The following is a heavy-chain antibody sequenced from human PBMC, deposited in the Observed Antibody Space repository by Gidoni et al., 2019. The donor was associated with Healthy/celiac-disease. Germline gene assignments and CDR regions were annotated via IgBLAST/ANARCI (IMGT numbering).Heavy chain of an antibody. J-gene: IGHJ4*02. CDR1: GFTFSNAW. Sequence: EVQLVESGGGLVKPGGSLRLSCAASGFTFSNAWMSWVRQAPGKGLEWVGRIKSKTDGGTTDYAAPVKGRFTISRDDSKNTLYLQMNSLKTEDTAVYYCTTDFVGIVVVPAAAVFDYWGQGTLVTVSS. CDR3: TTDFVGIVVVPAAAVFDY. CDR2: IKSKTDGGTT. D-gene: IGHD2-2*01. V-gene: IGHV3-15*01.